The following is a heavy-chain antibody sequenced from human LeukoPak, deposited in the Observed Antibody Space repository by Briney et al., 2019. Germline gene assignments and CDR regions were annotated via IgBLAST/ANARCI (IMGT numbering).Heavy chain of an antibody. CDR3: AREGSNLDEAFDI. J-gene: IGHJ3*02. Sequence: GSLRLSCAASGFTFSSYEMNWVRQAPGKGLEWVSYISGSGSTIYYADSVKGRFTISRDNAKNSLYVQMNSLRAEDTAVYYCAREGSNLDEAFDIWGQGTMVTVSS. CDR1: GFTFSSYE. V-gene: IGHV3-48*03. D-gene: IGHD6-13*01. CDR2: ISGSGSTI.